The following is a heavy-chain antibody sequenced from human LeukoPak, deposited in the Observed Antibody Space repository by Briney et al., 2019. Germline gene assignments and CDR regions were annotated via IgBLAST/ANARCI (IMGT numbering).Heavy chain of an antibody. Sequence: ASVKVSCKASGYTFNDYGVSWVGQAPGQGLEWMGWISTYNDKTNYVQKFHGRGTLTTDTSTSTVYMELRSLTSDDTAVYYCSRDGSYRHFDFWGQGTLVTVSS. J-gene: IGHJ4*02. CDR1: GYTFNDYG. CDR3: SRDGSYRHFDF. V-gene: IGHV1-18*01. CDR2: ISTYNDKT. D-gene: IGHD1-14*01.